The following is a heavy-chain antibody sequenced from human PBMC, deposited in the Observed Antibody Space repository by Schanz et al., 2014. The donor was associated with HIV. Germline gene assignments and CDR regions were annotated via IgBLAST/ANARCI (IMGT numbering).Heavy chain of an antibody. Sequence: QVQLQQWGAGLLKPSETLSLTCAVYGGSFNGYYWTWIRQPPGKGLEWIGEINHSGSTNYNPSLTSRVTISIDTSKRQFSLKLSSVTAADTAVYYCARVGRAAAGFIYYYGMDVWGQGTTVTVSS. CDR2: INHSGST. CDR1: GGSFNGYY. CDR3: ARVGRAAAGFIYYYGMDV. V-gene: IGHV4-34*01. D-gene: IGHD6-13*01. J-gene: IGHJ6*02.